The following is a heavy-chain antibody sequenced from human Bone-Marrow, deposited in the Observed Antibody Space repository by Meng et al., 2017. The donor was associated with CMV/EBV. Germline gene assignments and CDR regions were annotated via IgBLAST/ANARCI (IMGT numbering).Heavy chain of an antibody. V-gene: IGHV3-15*01. CDR1: GFTFSNAW. Sequence: GESLKISCAASGFTFSNAWMSWVRQAPGKGLEWVGRIKSKTDGGTTDYAAPVKGRFTISRDDSKNTLYLQMNSLKTEDTAVYYCAKPDELLSDYYYGMDVWGQGTTVTGFS. CDR3: AKPDELLSDYYYGMDV. CDR2: IKSKTDGGTT. J-gene: IGHJ6*01. D-gene: IGHD2-2*01.